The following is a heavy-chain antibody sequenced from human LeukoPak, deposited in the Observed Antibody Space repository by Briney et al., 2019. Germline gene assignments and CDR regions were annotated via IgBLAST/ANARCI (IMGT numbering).Heavy chain of an antibody. CDR1: GFTFSSYA. CDR2: ISYDGSNK. V-gene: IGHV3-30*04. Sequence: TGGSLRLSCAASGFTFSSYAMHWVRQAPGKGLEWVAAISYDGSNKYYADSVKGRFTISRDNSKNTLYLQMNSLRAEDTAVYYCARGTATIWEQFDYWGQGTLVTVSS. J-gene: IGHJ4*02. D-gene: IGHD5-24*01. CDR3: ARGTATIWEQFDY.